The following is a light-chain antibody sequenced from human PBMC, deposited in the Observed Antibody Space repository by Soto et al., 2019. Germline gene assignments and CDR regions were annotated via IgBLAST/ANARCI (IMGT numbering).Light chain of an antibody. J-gene: IGLJ1*01. Sequence: LTQPPSASGSPGQSVTISCTGTKSDIGVYDFVSWYQHHPGKAPRLIIYEVVQRPSGVPDRFSGSKSGNTASLTVSGLQAADEADYFCKSYAGSNTYVFGSGTKVTV. V-gene: IGLV2-8*01. CDR3: KSYAGSNTYV. CDR2: EVV. CDR1: KSDIGVYDF.